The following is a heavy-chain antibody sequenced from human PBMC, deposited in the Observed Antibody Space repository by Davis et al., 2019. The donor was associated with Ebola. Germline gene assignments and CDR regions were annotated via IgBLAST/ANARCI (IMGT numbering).Heavy chain of an antibody. J-gene: IGHJ3*02. V-gene: IGHV4-39*01. D-gene: IGHD2-21*02. CDR2: KFHSGTT. CDR1: GGSISSSSYF. CDR3: ARQNSDWYWWGDSFDI. Sequence: MPSETLSLTCSVSGGSISSSSYFWGWIRQPPGKGLEWIGSKFHSGTTYSNPSLSSRLTISVDTSKSQFSLRLSSVTAADTAVYYCARQNSDWYWWGDSFDIWGQGTMVAVSS.